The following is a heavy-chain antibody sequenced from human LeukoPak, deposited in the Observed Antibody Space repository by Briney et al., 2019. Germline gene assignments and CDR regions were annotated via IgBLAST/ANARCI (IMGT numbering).Heavy chain of an antibody. CDR2: INPNSGGT. J-gene: IGHJ4*02. CDR1: GYTFTGYY. D-gene: IGHD2-15*01. Sequence: ASVKVSCKASGYTFTGYYIHWVRQAPVQGLEWMGWINPNSGGTNYAQKFQGSVTMTRDTSISTAYMELSRLRSDDTAVYYCARDRGGDYFDYWGQGTLVTVSS. CDR3: ARDRGGDYFDY. V-gene: IGHV1-2*02.